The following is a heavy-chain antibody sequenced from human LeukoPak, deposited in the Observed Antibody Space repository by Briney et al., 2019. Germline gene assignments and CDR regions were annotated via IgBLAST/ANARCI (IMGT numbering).Heavy chain of an antibody. CDR1: GFTFSSYG. D-gene: IGHD1-26*01. Sequence: PGGSLRLSCAASGFTFSSYGMHWVRQAPGKGLEWVAVISYDGSNKYYADSVKGRFTISRDNSKNTLYLQMDSLRTEDTAVYYCTKRREWEIDYWGQGTLVTASS. CDR2: ISYDGSNK. CDR3: TKRREWEIDY. V-gene: IGHV3-30*18. J-gene: IGHJ4*02.